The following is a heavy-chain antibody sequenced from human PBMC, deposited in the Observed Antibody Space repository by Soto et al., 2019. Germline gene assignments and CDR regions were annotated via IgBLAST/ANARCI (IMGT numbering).Heavy chain of an antibody. J-gene: IGHJ4*02. V-gene: IGHV3-48*02. CDR3: ARDRWGYCSGGSCWGPDY. CDR1: GFTFSSYS. D-gene: IGHD2-15*01. Sequence: GGSLRLSCAASGFTFSSYSMNWVRQAPGKGLEWVSYISSSSSTIYYADSVKGRFTISRDNAKNSLYLQMNSLRDEDTAVYYCARDRWGYCSGGSCWGPDYWGQGTLVTVSS. CDR2: ISSSSSTI.